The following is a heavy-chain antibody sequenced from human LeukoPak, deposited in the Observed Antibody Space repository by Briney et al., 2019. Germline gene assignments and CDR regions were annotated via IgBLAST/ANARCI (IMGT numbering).Heavy chain of an antibody. D-gene: IGHD1-26*01. Sequence: PGRSLRLSCAASGFTFSSYAMHWVRQAPGKGLEWVAVISNDESIQYYADSVKGRFTIFRDNSKKTLYLQMNTLRTEDTAVYYCTKATVGAPAASPFDYWGQGALVTVSS. CDR1: GFTFSSYA. J-gene: IGHJ4*02. CDR3: TKATVGAPAASPFDY. V-gene: IGHV3-30-3*01. CDR2: ISNDESIQ.